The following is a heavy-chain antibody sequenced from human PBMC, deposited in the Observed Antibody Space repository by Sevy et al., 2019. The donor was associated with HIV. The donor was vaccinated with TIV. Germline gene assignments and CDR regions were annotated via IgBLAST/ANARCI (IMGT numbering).Heavy chain of an antibody. D-gene: IGHD4-17*01. CDR1: GFTFSNYG. V-gene: IGHV3-30*18. Sequence: GGSLRLSCEASGFTFSNYGMHWVRQAPGKGLEWVALISYDASNKYYGDSINGRFTISRDNAKSSLYLQMNSLRAEDTALYYCAKGTTTVTTSAPFDYWGQGTLVTVSS. CDR2: ISYDASNK. J-gene: IGHJ4*02. CDR3: AKGTTTVTTSAPFDY.